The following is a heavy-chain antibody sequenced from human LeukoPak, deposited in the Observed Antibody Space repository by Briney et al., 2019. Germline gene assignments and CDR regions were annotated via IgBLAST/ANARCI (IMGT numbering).Heavy chain of an antibody. D-gene: IGHD1-26*01. J-gene: IGHJ4*02. Sequence: GGSLRLSCTASGFTFSSYWMSWVRQAPGKGLEWVANIRQDGGLKHYVDSVKGRFTISRDNAENSLYLQMNSLRAEDTAVYYCAREIVGAIKSYFDYWGQGTLVTASS. CDR2: IRQDGGLK. CDR3: AREIVGAIKSYFDY. CDR1: GFTFSSYW. V-gene: IGHV3-7*01.